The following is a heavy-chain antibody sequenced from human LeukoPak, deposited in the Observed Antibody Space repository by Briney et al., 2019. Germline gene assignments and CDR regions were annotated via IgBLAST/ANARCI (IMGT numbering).Heavy chain of an antibody. J-gene: IGHJ4*02. V-gene: IGHV4-39*01. CDR2: IYYSGST. CDR1: GGSISSSSYY. Sequence: SETLSLTCNVSGGSISSSSYYWGWIRQPPGKGLEWIGSIYYSGSTYYNPSLKSRVTISVDTSKNQFSLKLSSVTAADTAVYYCARPYSSGWHYFDYWGQGTLVTVSS. D-gene: IGHD6-19*01. CDR3: ARPYSSGWHYFDY.